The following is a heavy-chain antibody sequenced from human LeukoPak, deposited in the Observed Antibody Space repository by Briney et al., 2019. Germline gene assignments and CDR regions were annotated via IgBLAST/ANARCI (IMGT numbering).Heavy chain of an antibody. V-gene: IGHV3-23*01. CDR3: AKAPNHDFWSGYFDY. D-gene: IGHD3-3*01. CDR2: ISGSGGSP. J-gene: IGHJ4*02. Sequence: PGGSLRLSCAASGFTFSSYGMHWVRQAPGKGLEWVSGISGSGGSPYYADSVKGRFTISRDNSKNTLYLQMSSLRAEDTAVYYCAKAPNHDFWSGYFDYWGQGTLVTVSS. CDR1: GFTFSSYG.